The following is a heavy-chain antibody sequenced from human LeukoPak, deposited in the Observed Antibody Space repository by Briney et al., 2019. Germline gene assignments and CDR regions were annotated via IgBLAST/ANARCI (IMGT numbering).Heavy chain of an antibody. J-gene: IGHJ3*02. CDR2: IYSGGST. D-gene: IGHD3-22*01. V-gene: IGHV3-66*01. Sequence: GGSLRLSCAASEFSVGSNYMTWVRQAPGKGLEWVSLIYSGGSTYYADSVKGRFTISRDNSKNTLYLQMNSLRAEDTAVYYGARDHHRRLYDSQARDTFDIWGQGTMVTVSS. CDR1: EFSVGSNY. CDR3: ARDHHRRLYDSQARDTFDI.